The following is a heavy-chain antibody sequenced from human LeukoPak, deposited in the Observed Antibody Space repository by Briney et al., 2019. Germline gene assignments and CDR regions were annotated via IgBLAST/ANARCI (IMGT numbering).Heavy chain of an antibody. V-gene: IGHV4-4*02. D-gene: IGHD2-2*01. CDR1: GGSISSSDW. CDR2: IYRSEHT. J-gene: IGHJ4*02. CDR3: ARDPHCSSTNCPFDH. Sequence: KTSETLSLTCAVSGGSISSSDWWSWVRQPPGRGLEWIGYIYRSEHTNYNPSLKSRVTMSLDKSKNQFSLKLSSVTAADTAVYYCARDPHCSSTNCPFDHWGQGTLVIVSS.